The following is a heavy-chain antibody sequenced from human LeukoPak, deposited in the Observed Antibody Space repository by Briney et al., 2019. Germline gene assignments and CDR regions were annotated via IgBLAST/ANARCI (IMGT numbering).Heavy chain of an antibody. CDR2: IYSGGST. Sequence: GGSLRLSCAASGFTVSSNYMSWVRQAPGKGLEWVSVIYSGGSTYYADSVKGRFTISRDNSKNTLYLQMNSLRAEDTAVYYCARATYDSSGYYFNYYYYMDVWGKGTTVTISS. V-gene: IGHV3-53*01. D-gene: IGHD3-22*01. CDR1: GFTVSSNY. CDR3: ARATYDSSGYYFNYYYYMDV. J-gene: IGHJ6*03.